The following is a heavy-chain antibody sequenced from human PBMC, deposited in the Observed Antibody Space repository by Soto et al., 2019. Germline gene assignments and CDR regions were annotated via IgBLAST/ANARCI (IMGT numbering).Heavy chain of an antibody. D-gene: IGHD7-27*01. V-gene: IGHV3-74*01. CDR1: GFTFSSYW. J-gene: IGHJ3*02. CDR2: INSDGSST. CDR3: ARPLSLTGARGALAI. Sequence: GGSLRLSCAASGFTFSSYWMHWVRQAPGKGLVWVSRINSDGSSTRYADSVKGRFTISRDNAKITLYLQMNSLRAEHTAVYYCARPLSLTGARGALAIWGQGTMVTVSS.